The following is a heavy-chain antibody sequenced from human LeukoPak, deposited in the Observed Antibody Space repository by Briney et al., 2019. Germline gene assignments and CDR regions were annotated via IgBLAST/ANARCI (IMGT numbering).Heavy chain of an antibody. V-gene: IGHV3-30*18. CDR3: AKEGGYFPYYYYGMDV. D-gene: IGHD5-18*01. J-gene: IGHJ6*02. Sequence: PGGSLRLSCAASGFTFSSYGMHWVRQAPGKGLEWVAVISYDGSNKYYADSVKGRFTISRDNSKNTLYLQMNSLRAEDTAVYYCAKEGGYFPYYYYGMDVWGQGTTVTVSS. CDR2: ISYDGSNK. CDR1: GFTFSSYG.